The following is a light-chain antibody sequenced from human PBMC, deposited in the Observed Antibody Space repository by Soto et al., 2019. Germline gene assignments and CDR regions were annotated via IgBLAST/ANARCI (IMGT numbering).Light chain of an antibody. CDR3: QQYVSSPPFALT. V-gene: IGKV3-20*01. CDR2: GAS. Sequence: EIVLTQSPGTLSLSPGERATLSCRASQSVSISYVAWYQQRPGQAPRLLIYGASGRATGIPDRFSGSGSGTDFTLTINRLEPEDFAVYYCQQYVSSPPFALTFGGGTKVEIK. J-gene: IGKJ4*01. CDR1: QSVSISY.